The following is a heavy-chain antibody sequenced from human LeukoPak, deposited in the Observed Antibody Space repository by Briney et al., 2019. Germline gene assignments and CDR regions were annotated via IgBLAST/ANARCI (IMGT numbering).Heavy chain of an antibody. CDR2: INHSGST. D-gene: IGHD5-18*01. CDR3: ARKRGYSYGLYFDY. V-gene: IGHV4-34*01. CDR1: GGSFSGYY. Sequence: SETLSLTCAVYGGSFSGYYWGWIRQPPGKGLEWIGEINHSGSTNYNPSLKSRVTISVDTSKNQFSLKLSSVTAADTAVYYCARKRGYSYGLYFDYWGQGTLVTVSS. J-gene: IGHJ4*02.